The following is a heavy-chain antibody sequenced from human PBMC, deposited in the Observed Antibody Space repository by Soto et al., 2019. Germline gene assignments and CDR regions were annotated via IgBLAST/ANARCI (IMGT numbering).Heavy chain of an antibody. CDR1: GYTFTSYG. V-gene: IGHV1-18*01. CDR3: AKGGTGPGSSGGWFDP. J-gene: IGHJ5*02. CDR2: ISAYNGNT. Sequence: ASVKVSCKASGYTFTSYGVSWVRQAPGQGLEWMGWISAYNGNTNYAQKLQGRVTMTTDTSTSTAYMELRSLRSDDTAVYYCAKGGTGPGSSGGWFDPWGQGTLVTVSS. D-gene: IGHD1-26*01.